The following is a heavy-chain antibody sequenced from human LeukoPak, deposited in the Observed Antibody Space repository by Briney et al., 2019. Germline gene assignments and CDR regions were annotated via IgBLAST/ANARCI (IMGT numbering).Heavy chain of an antibody. Sequence: GGSLRLSCAASGYTFDDYAMSWVRQTPGKGLEWVSGVNWNGGSTGYADSVKGRFTISRDNAKKSLYLQMNSLRAVDTALYYCARVEQQSSALYYYYFYMDVWGKGTTVTVSS. V-gene: IGHV3-20*04. CDR1: GYTFDDYA. CDR2: VNWNGGST. D-gene: IGHD6-13*01. CDR3: ARVEQQSSALYYYYFYMDV. J-gene: IGHJ6*03.